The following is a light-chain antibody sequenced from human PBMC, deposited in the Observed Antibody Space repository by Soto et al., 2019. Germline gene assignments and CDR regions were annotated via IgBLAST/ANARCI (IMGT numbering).Light chain of an antibody. V-gene: IGKV3-20*01. Sequence: ETVLTQSPGTLSLSPGERATLSCRASQRVSTSYLAWYQQRPGQAPRLLIYGASSRATGIPDRFSGSGSGTDFTLIISRLKPEDSAVYYCQQYGNSVWTFGQGTKVEIK. CDR1: QRVSTSY. J-gene: IGKJ1*01. CDR3: QQYGNSVWT. CDR2: GAS.